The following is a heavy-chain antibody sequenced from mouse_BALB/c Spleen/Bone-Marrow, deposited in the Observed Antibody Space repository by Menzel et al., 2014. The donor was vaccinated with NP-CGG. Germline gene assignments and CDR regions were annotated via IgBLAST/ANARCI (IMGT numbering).Heavy chain of an antibody. CDR2: ILPGSGST. CDR1: GYTFSSYW. Sequence: QLVESGAELIKPGASVKISCKATGYTFSSYWIEWVKQRPGHGLEWIGEILPGSGSTNYNEKFKGKATFTADTSSNTAYMQLSSLTSEDSAVYYCAREDGLWYFDVWGAGTTVTVSS. D-gene: IGHD1-1*01. V-gene: IGHV1-9*01. CDR3: AREDGLWYFDV. J-gene: IGHJ1*01.